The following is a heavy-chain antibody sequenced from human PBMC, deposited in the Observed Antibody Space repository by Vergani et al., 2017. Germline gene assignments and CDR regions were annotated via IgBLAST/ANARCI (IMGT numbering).Heavy chain of an antibody. J-gene: IGHJ4*02. D-gene: IGHD6-19*01. V-gene: IGHV4-39*07. CDR1: GGSISSSSYY. CDR2: IYYSGST. Sequence: QLQLQESGPGLVKPSETLSLTCTVSGGSISSSSYYWGWIRQPPGKGLEWIGSIYYSGSTYYNPSLKSRVTISVDTSKNQFSLKLSSVTAADAAVYYCSRDFIAVAGSGGVDYWGQGTLVTVSS. CDR3: SRDFIAVAGSGGVDY.